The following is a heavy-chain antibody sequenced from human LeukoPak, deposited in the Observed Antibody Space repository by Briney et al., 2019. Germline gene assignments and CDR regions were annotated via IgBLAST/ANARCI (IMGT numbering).Heavy chain of an antibody. D-gene: IGHD5-12*01. CDR1: GGSLSSRSYY. V-gene: IGHV4-39*07. CDR2: IYYSGST. CDR3: ARNSGYANFDY. J-gene: IGHJ4*02. Sequence: PSETLSLTCTVSGGSLSSRSYYWGWIRQSPGKGLEWIGSIYYSGSTYYNPSLKSRVTISVDTSKNQFSLKLSSVTAADTAVYYCARNSGYANFDYWGQGIMVTVSS.